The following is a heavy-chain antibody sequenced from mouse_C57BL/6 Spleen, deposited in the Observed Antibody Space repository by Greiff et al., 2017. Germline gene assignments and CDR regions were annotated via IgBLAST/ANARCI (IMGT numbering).Heavy chain of an antibody. CDR1: GYTFTSYW. V-gene: IGHV1-55*01. CDR3: ARGYDYDGYYFDY. D-gene: IGHD2-4*01. Sequence: VQLQQPGAELVKPGASVKMSCKASGYTFTSYWITWVKQRPGQGLEWIGDIYPGSGSTNYNEKFKSKATLTVDTSSSTAYMQLSSLTSEDAAVYYCARGYDYDGYYFDYWGQGTTLTVSS. J-gene: IGHJ2*01. CDR2: IYPGSGST.